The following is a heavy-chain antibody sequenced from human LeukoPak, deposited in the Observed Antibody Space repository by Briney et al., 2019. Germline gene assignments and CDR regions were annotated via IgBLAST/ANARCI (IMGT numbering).Heavy chain of an antibody. V-gene: IGHV3-23*01. CDR3: AKTQWKVGATDYFDY. Sequence: PGGSLRLSCAASGFAFNNYAMTWVRQAPGTGLEWVSNINDNGGQRHYADSVKGRFTISRDNSKNTLFLQMDSLRAEDTAVYYCAKTQWKVGATDYFDYWGQGILVTVSS. CDR1: GFAFNNYA. CDR2: INDNGGQR. D-gene: IGHD1-26*01. J-gene: IGHJ4*02.